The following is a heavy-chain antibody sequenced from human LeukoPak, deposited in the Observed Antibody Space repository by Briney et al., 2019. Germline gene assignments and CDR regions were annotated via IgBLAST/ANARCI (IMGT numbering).Heavy chain of an antibody. D-gene: IGHD3-9*01. CDR3: ARVRAPFNTGYYHY. CDR1: GGSFGGYS. CDR2: VSHTGST. V-gene: IGHV4-34*01. Sequence: SETLSLTCAIYGGSFGGYSWAWIRQPPGEGLEWIGEVSHTGSTNYNPSLKSRVTMSADTSKSQFSLNLSSVTAADTAVYYCARVRAPFNTGYYHYWGQGTLVTVSS. J-gene: IGHJ4*02.